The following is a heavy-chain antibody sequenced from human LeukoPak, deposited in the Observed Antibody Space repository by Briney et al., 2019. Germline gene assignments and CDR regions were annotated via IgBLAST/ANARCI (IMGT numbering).Heavy chain of an antibody. CDR2: ISSNGGST. J-gene: IGHJ4*02. CDR3: VKDSDYYGSGTPH. Sequence: GGSLRLSCSASAFTFSSYAMHWVRQAPGKGLEYVSAISSNGGSTYYADSVKGRFTISRDNSKNTLYLQMSSLRAEDTAVYYCVKDSDYYGSGTPHWGQGTLVTVSS. V-gene: IGHV3-64D*06. D-gene: IGHD3-10*01. CDR1: AFTFSSYA.